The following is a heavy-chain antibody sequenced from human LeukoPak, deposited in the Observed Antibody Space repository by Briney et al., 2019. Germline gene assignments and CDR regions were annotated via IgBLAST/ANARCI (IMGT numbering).Heavy chain of an antibody. CDR2: IYHTGNA. V-gene: IGHV4-30-2*01. D-gene: IGHD4-23*01. J-gene: IGHJ4*02. Sequence: SETLSLTCAVSGASINNGGYSWSWIRQPPGKGLECIGFIYHTGNAYYNPPLKSRVTISIDTSKHQFSLKLNSVTAADTAVYYCARHYGGKGLDYWGQGTLVTVSS. CDR3: ARHYGGKGLDY. CDR1: GASINNGGYS.